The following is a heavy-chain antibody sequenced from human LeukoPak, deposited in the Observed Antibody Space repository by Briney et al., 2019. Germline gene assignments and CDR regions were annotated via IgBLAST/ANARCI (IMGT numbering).Heavy chain of an antibody. D-gene: IGHD4-17*01. Sequence: SETLSLTCTVSGGSISSYYWSWIRQPPGKGLEWIGYIYYSGSTNYNPSLKSRVTISVDTSKNQFSLKLSSVTAADTAVYYCAITSYGDYTARFDYWGQGTLVTVSS. CDR1: GGSISSYY. CDR2: IYYSGST. CDR3: AITSYGDYTARFDY. J-gene: IGHJ4*02. V-gene: IGHV4-59*01.